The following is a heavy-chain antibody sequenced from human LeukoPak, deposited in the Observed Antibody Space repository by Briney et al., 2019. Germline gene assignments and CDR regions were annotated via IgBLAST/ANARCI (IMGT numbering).Heavy chain of an antibody. CDR1: GFTFSSYA. J-gene: IGHJ6*03. D-gene: IGHD2-8*01. CDR3: ARTLMAFLEYYYYYMDV. Sequence: GGSLRLSCAASGFTFSSYAMSWVRQAPGKGLEWVSAISGSGGSTYYADSVKGRFTISRDNAKNSLYLQMNSLRAEDTAVYYCARTLMAFLEYYYYYMDVWGKGTTVTISS. CDR2: ISGSGGST. V-gene: IGHV3-23*01.